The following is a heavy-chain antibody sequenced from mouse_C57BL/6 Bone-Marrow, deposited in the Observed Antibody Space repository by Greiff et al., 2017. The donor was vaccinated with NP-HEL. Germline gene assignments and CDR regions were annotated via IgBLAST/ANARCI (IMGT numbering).Heavy chain of an antibody. CDR2: ISSGSSTI. J-gene: IGHJ3*01. Sequence: EVMLVESGGGLVKPGGSLKLSCAASGFTFSDYGMHWVRQAPEKGLEWVAYISSGSSTINYAATVKGRFTISRDNAKNTLFLQMTSLRSEDTAMYYCARGPRGGAWFAYWGRGTLVTVSA. CDR1: GFTFSDYG. V-gene: IGHV5-17*01. CDR3: ARGPRGGAWFAY.